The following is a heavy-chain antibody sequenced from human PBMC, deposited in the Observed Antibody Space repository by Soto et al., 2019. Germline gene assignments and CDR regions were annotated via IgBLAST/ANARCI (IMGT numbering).Heavy chain of an antibody. CDR2: ISGRGGST. CDR1: GFTFSSYA. Sequence: EVQLLESGGGLVQPGGSLRLSCAASGFTFSSYAMSWVRQAPGKGLEWVSAISGRGGSTYYADSVKGRFTISRDTSKNTLYLQMTSLRAEDTAVYYCAKDAVYYYDSSGSRFDPWGQGTLVTVSS. V-gene: IGHV3-23*01. J-gene: IGHJ5*02. D-gene: IGHD3-22*01. CDR3: AKDAVYYYDSSGSRFDP.